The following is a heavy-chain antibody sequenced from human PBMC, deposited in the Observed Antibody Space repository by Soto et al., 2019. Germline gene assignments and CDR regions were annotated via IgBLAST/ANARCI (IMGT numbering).Heavy chain of an antibody. J-gene: IGHJ6*02. CDR2: INQDETKK. Sequence: EVQLVESGGGLVQPGGSLRLSCRTSGFTFNTHWMSWVRQAPGKGLEWVDNINQDETKKYYVDSVEGRFTVSRDNAKTSEYLQKNSLRDEDTAVYYCARGEHSTSSDYDYYGLDVWGQGTTDTVSS. CDR1: GFTFNTHW. CDR3: ARGEHSTSSDYDYYGLDV. D-gene: IGHD1-26*01. V-gene: IGHV3-7*05.